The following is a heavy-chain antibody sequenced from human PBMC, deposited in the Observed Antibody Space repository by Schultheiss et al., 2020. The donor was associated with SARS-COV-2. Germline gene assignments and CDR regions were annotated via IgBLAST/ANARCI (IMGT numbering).Heavy chain of an antibody. V-gene: IGHV3-30*03. CDR2: ISYDGSNK. CDR1: GFTVSSYG. D-gene: IGHD2-21*01. CDR3: ARDRAIGEHFDY. J-gene: IGHJ4*02. Sequence: GGSLRLSCAASGFTVSSYGMHWVRQAPGKGLEWVAVISYDGSNKYYADSVKGRFTISRDNSKNTLYLQMNSLRAEDTAVYYCARDRAIGEHFDYWGQGTLVTVSS.